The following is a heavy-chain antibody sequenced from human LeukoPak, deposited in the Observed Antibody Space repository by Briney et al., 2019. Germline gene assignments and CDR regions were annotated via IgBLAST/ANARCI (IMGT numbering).Heavy chain of an antibody. CDR2: ISSSGSTI. CDR3: ARDKWSRGSYYFDY. Sequence: GGSLRLSCAASGFTFSSYEMNWVRQAPGKGLEWVSYISSSGSTIYYADSVKGRFTISRDNAQNSLFLELNSLRAEDTGIYYCARDKWSRGSYYFDYWGQGTRVTVSS. J-gene: IGHJ4*02. V-gene: IGHV3-48*03. D-gene: IGHD3-10*01. CDR1: GFTFSSYE.